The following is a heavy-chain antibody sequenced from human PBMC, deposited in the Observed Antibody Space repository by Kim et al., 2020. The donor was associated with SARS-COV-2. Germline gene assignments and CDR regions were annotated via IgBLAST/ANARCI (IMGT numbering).Heavy chain of an antibody. Sequence: SETLSLTCTVSGGSISSSSYYWGWIRQPPGKGLEWIGSIYYSGSTYYNPSLKSRVTISVDTSKNQFSLKLSSVTAADTAVYYCARRSVAGTNTRTYGMDVWGQGTTVTVSS. V-gene: IGHV4-39*01. J-gene: IGHJ6*02. CDR1: GGSISSSSYY. CDR3: ARRSVAGTNTRTYGMDV. D-gene: IGHD6-19*01. CDR2: IYYSGST.